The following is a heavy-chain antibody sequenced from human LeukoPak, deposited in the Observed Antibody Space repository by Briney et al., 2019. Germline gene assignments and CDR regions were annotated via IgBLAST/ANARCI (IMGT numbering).Heavy chain of an antibody. CDR2: IIPIFGTA. CDR1: GGTFSSYA. D-gene: IGHD3-10*01. J-gene: IGHJ5*02. V-gene: IGHV1-69*13. Sequence: VASVKVSCKASGGTFSSYAISWVRQAPGQGLEWMGGIIPIFGTANYAQKFQGRVTITADESTSTAYMELSSLRSEDTAVYYCARDHPYYYGSGSYSAYEFDPWGQGTLVTVSS. CDR3: ARDHPYYYGSGSYSAYEFDP.